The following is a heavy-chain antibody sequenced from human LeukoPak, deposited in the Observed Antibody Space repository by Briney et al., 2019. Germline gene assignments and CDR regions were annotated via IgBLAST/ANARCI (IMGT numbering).Heavy chain of an antibody. CDR2: ISSSGSIR. V-gene: IGHV3-48*01. Sequence: PGGSLRLSCTDSGFTFSTYGMNWVRQAPGKGLEWVSYISSSGSIRYYADSVKGRFAISRDNAKNSLYLQMNGLRAEDTAVYYCARDGGYCSSTSCYAFYWGQGTLVTVSS. CDR1: GFTFSTYG. D-gene: IGHD2-2*01. J-gene: IGHJ4*02. CDR3: ARDGGYCSSTSCYAFY.